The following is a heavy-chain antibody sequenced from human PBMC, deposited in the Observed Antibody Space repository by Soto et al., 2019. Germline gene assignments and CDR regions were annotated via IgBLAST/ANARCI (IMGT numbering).Heavy chain of an antibody. CDR3: ARAGVGVMDV. CDR2: ISYDGSNK. D-gene: IGHD3-16*01. CDR1: GFTFSSYG. Sequence: QVQLVESGGGVVQPGRSLRLSCAASGFTFSSYGMHWVRQAPGKGLEWVAVISYDGSNKYYADSVKGRFTISRDNSKNTLYLQMNSLRAEDTAVYYCARAGVGVMDVW. V-gene: IGHV3-30*03. J-gene: IGHJ6*01.